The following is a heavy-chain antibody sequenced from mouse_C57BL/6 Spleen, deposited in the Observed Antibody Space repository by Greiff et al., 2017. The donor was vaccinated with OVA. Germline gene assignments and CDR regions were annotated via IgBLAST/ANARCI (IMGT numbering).Heavy chain of an antibody. CDR3: TRRGKHAYYFDY. J-gene: IGHJ2*01. CDR2: IYPGNSDT. D-gene: IGHD6-1*01. V-gene: IGHV1-5*01. Sequence: EVQLQQSGTVLARPGASVKMSCKTSGYTFTSYWMHWVNQRPGQGLEWIGAIYPGNSDTSYNQKFKGKAKLTAVTSASTAYMELSSLTNEDSAVYYCTRRGKHAYYFDYWGQGTTLTVSS. CDR1: GYTFTSYW.